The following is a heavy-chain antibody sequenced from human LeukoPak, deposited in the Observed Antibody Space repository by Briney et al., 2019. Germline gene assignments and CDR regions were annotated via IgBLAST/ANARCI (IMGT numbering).Heavy chain of an antibody. CDR1: GGTFSSYA. CDR3: ARTSGGSGYQPDY. Sequence: RASVKVSCKASGGTFSSYAISWVRQAPGQGLEWMGGIIPIFGTANYAQKFQGRVTITADESTSTAYMELSSLRSEDTAVYYCARTSGGSGYQPDYWGQGTLVTVSS. CDR2: IIPIFGTA. J-gene: IGHJ4*02. V-gene: IGHV1-69*13. D-gene: IGHD3-22*01.